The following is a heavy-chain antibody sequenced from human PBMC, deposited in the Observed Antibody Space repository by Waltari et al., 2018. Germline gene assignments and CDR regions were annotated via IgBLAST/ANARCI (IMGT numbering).Heavy chain of an antibody. CDR3: ARHEGGGLNAL. CDR1: GGSITSYY. CDR2: NDYTGAT. Sequence: QVQLQESGPGLVKPSETLSLTCTVSGGSITSYYWSWFRQPPGKGLEWIGYNDYTGATNYSPSLKSRVTMSVDTSKDQFSLKVTSVTAADTAMYYCARHEGGGLNALWGQGTLVTVSS. V-gene: IGHV4-59*08. J-gene: IGHJ4*02. D-gene: IGHD3-16*01.